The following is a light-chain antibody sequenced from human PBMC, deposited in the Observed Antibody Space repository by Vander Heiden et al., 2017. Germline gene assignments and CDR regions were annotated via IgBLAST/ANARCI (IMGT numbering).Light chain of an antibody. J-gene: IGKJ1*01. CDR3: QQYHSYTWA. Sequence: DIQMTQSPSTLSASVGDKVPIPGQPSQTISPWLAWYQQKPGKAPNLLIYKVSTLQSGVPSRFSGSGSGTEFTLTISSLQPDDFATYYCQQYHSYTWAFGQGTKVDI. CDR2: KVS. V-gene: IGKV1-5*03. CDR1: QTISPW.